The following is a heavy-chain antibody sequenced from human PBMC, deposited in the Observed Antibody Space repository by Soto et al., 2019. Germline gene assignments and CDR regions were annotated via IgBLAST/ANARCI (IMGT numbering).Heavy chain of an antibody. CDR2: INSSSSYT. J-gene: IGHJ2*01. V-gene: IGHV3-11*05. CDR1: GFTFSDYY. Sequence: QVQLVESGGGLVKPGGSLRLSCAASGFTFSDYYMSWIRQAPGKGLEWVSYINSSSSYTNYADPVKGRFTISRDNAKNSPCRQMNSLRAEDTAMYYCARTIAAAGGRRYFDLWGRGTLVTVSS. CDR3: ARTIAAAGGRRYFDL. D-gene: IGHD6-13*01.